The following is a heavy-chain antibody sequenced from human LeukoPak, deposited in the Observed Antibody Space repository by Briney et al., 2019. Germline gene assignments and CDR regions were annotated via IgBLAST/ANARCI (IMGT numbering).Heavy chain of an antibody. D-gene: IGHD6-13*01. V-gene: IGHV3-23*01. CDR1: GFTFSSYA. CDR2: ISGSGGST. Sequence: GGSLRLSCAASGFTFSSYAMNWVRQAPGKGLEWVSGISGSGGSTYYADSVKGRFTISRDNSKNTLYLQMNTLRAEDTAVYYCVKAAGGSTKIFDYWGQGTLVPVSA. CDR3: VKAAGGSTKIFDY. J-gene: IGHJ4*02.